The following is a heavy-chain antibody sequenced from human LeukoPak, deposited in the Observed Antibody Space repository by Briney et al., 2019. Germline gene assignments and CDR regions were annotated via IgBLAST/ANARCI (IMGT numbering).Heavy chain of an antibody. Sequence: GGSLRLSCAASGFTFSGYAMSWVRQAPGKGLEWVSAISGSGGSTYYADSVKGRFTISRDNSKNTLYLQMNSLRAEDTAVYYCAKDPVQLEAPYNWFDPWGQGTLVTVSS. D-gene: IGHD1-1*01. J-gene: IGHJ5*02. CDR1: GFTFSGYA. V-gene: IGHV3-23*01. CDR3: AKDPVQLEAPYNWFDP. CDR2: ISGSGGST.